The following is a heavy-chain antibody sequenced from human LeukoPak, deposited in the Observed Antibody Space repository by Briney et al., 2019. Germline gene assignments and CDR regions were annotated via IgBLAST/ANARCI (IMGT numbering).Heavy chain of an antibody. CDR1: GYTFTDYY. V-gene: IGHV1-69-2*01. J-gene: IGHJ4*02. CDR3: ATAGIFGVDQLDY. D-gene: IGHD3-3*01. Sequence: GASVKVSCKASGYTFTDYYMHWVQQAPGKGLEWMGRVDPEDGETIYAEKFQGRVTITADTSTDTAYMELSSLRSEDTAVYYCATAGIFGVDQLDYWGQGTLVTVSS. CDR2: VDPEDGET.